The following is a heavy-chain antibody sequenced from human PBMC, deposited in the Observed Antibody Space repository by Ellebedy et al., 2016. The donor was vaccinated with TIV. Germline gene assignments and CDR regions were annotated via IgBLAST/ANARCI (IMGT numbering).Heavy chain of an antibody. Sequence: GGSLRLSCKGSGYSFTSYWISWVRQMPGKGLEWMGRIDPSDSYTNYSPSFQGHVTISADKSISTAYLQRSSLKASATAMYYCARFDNVGSGHKAGDFWGQGTLVTVSS. D-gene: IGHD6-19*01. CDR2: IDPSDSYT. J-gene: IGHJ4*02. V-gene: IGHV5-10-1*01. CDR3: ARFDNVGSGHKAGDF. CDR1: GYSFTSYW.